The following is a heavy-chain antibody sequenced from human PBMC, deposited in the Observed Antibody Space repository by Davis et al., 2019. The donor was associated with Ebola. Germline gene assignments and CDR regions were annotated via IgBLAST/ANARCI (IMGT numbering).Heavy chain of an antibody. CDR2: INPNSGGT. J-gene: IGHJ6*02. CDR1: GYTFTGYY. Sequence: ASVKVSCKASGYTFTGYYMHWVRQAPGQGLEWMGWINPNSGGTNYAQKFQGRVTMTRDTSISTAYMELSRLRSEDTAVYYCARDLDYEDYYGMDVWGQGTTVTVSS. CDR3: ARDLDYEDYYGMDV. D-gene: IGHD4-17*01. V-gene: IGHV1-2*02.